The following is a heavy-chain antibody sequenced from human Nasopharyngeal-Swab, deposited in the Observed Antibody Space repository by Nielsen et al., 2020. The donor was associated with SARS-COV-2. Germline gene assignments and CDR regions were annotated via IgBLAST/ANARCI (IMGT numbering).Heavy chain of an antibody. V-gene: IGHV3-30*03. CDR3: ARDAPAHYGAFY. Sequence: SLKNSCAASGFTFSSFCMHWVRPAPGKGLEWVAFIAHDASNEYYGDSVKGRFSISRDSSKNTLYLQMDSLRGEDTAVYYCARDAPAHYGAFYWGRGTLVTVSS. CDR2: IAHDASNE. D-gene: IGHD4-17*01. J-gene: IGHJ4*02. CDR1: GFTFSSFC.